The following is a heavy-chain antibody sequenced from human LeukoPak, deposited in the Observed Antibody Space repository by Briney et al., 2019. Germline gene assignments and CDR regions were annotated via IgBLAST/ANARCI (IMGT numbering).Heavy chain of an antibody. D-gene: IGHD4-11*01. CDR3: ARDHEYSNYD. Sequence: PGGSLRLSSAASGLTFSSYWMSWVRQAPGKGLEWVANIKEDGSEKYYVDSVKGRFTISRDNAKNSLYLQMNSLRAEDTAVYYCARDHEYSNYDWGQGTLVTVSS. CDR2: IKEDGSEK. CDR1: GLTFSSYW. J-gene: IGHJ4*02. V-gene: IGHV3-7*01.